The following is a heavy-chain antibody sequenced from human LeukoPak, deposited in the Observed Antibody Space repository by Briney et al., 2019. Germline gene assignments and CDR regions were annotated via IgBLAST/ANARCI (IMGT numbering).Heavy chain of an antibody. Sequence: PSETLSLTCTVSGYSISSGYYWGWIRQPPGKGLEWIGSIYHSGSTYYNPSLKSRVTISVDTSKNQFSLKLSSVTAADTAVYYFARGGSYWNYDCWGQETLVTVPS. CDR1: GYSISSGYY. CDR2: IYHSGST. J-gene: IGHJ4*02. V-gene: IGHV4-38-2*02. D-gene: IGHD3-16*01. CDR3: ARGGSYWNYDC.